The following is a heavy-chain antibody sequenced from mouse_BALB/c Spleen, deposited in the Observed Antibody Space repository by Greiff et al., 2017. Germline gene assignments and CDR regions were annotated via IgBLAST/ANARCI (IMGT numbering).Heavy chain of an antibody. CDR1: GFNIKDTY. D-gene: IGHD1-1*01. Sequence: EVKLMESGAELVKPGASVKLSCTASGFNIKDTYMHWVKQRPEQGLEWIGRIDPANGNTKYDPKFQGKATITADTSSNTAYLQLSSLTSEDTAVYYCAPYYGSRGFAYWGQGTLVTVSA. CDR3: APYYGSRGFAY. CDR2: IDPANGNT. J-gene: IGHJ3*01. V-gene: IGHV14-3*02.